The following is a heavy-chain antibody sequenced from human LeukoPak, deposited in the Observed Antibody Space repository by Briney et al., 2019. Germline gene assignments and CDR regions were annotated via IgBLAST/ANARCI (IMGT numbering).Heavy chain of an antibody. J-gene: IGHJ3*02. CDR2: IYYSGST. D-gene: IGHD6-6*01. Sequence: SETLSLTCTVSGGSISSHYWSWIRQPPGKGLEWIGHIYYSGSTNYNPSLKSRVTISVDTSKNQFSLKLSSVTAADTAVYYCAREYSSSGEAFDIWGQGTMVTVSS. CDR3: AREYSSSGEAFDI. CDR1: GGSISSHY. V-gene: IGHV4-59*11.